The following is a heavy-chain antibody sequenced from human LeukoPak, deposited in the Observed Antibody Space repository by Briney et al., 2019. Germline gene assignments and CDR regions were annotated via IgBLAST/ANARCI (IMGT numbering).Heavy chain of an antibody. J-gene: IGHJ4*02. CDR2: ISGSGGST. V-gene: IGHV3-23*01. D-gene: IGHD3-10*01. Sequence: PGGSLRLSCAASGFTFSSYAMSWVRQAPGKGLEWVSAISGSGGSTYYADSVKGRFTISRDNSKNTLYLQMNSLRAEDTAVYYCAKDRPFSITMVRGVIDYWGQGTLATVSS. CDR3: AKDRPFSITMVRGVIDY. CDR1: GFTFSSYA.